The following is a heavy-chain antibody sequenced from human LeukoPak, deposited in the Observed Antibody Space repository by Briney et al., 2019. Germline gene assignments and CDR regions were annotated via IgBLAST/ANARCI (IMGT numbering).Heavy chain of an antibody. Sequence: PSETLSLTCTVSGGSISSYYWSWIRQPPGKGLEWIGYIYYSGSTNYSPSLKSRVTISVDTSKNQFSLKLSSVTAADTAVYYCARLGYYDILTGYQPYYFDYWGQGTLVTVSS. D-gene: IGHD3-9*01. CDR1: GGSISSYY. CDR3: ARLGYYDILTGYQPYYFDY. CDR2: IYYSGST. V-gene: IGHV4-59*01. J-gene: IGHJ4*02.